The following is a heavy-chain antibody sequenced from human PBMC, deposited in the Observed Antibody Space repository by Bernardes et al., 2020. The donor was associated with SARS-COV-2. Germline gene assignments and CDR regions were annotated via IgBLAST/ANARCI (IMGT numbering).Heavy chain of an antibody. CDR1: RYGFNNYW. CDR3: ARGMPAAINWFDP. V-gene: IGHV5-10-1*01. CDR2: IKPSDSYT. J-gene: IGHJ5*02. Sequence: GESLKISCKGSRYGFNNYWISWVRQMPGKGLEWMGRIKPSDSYTYYSPSFQGHVTISADRSINTAYLEWGSLEASDTAVYYCARGMPAAINWFDPWGQGTLVTVSS. D-gene: IGHD2-2*02.